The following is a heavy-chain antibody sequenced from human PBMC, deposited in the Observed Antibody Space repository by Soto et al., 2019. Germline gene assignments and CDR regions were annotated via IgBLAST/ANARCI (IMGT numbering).Heavy chain of an antibody. D-gene: IGHD2-15*01. CDR1: GGTFSSYT. Sequence: GASVKVSCKASGGTFSSYTISWVRQAPGQGLEWMGRIIPILGIANYAQKFQGRVTITADKSTSTAYMELSSLRSEDTAVYYCAGDGGVPPSHWFSDLWGRGTLVPVSP. CDR2: IIPILGIA. J-gene: IGHJ2*01. CDR3: AGDGGVPPSHWFSDL. V-gene: IGHV1-69*04.